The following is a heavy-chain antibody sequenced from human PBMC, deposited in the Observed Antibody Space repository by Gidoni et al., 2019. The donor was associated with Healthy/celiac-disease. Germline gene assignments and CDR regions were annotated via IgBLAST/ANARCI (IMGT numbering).Heavy chain of an antibody. Sequence: QLQLPESGPGLVKPSETLSLTCTVSGGSISSSSYYWGWIRQPPGKVLEWIGSLYYSGSTYYNPSLKSRVTISVDTSKNQFSLKLSSVTAADTAVYYCARRVSRDGYNPFDYWGQGTLVTVSS. CDR2: LYYSGST. V-gene: IGHV4-39*01. D-gene: IGHD5-12*01. CDR3: ARRVSRDGYNPFDY. J-gene: IGHJ4*02. CDR1: GGSISSSSYY.